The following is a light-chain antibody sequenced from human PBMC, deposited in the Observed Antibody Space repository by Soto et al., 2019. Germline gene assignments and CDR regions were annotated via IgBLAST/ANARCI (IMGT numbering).Light chain of an antibody. CDR1: QSVGSTY. CDR3: QQYGTSPLT. V-gene: IGKV3-20*01. J-gene: IGKJ3*01. Sequence: EIVLTQSPGTLSLSPGERATLSCRASQSVGSTYLAWYQQKPGQAPKLLIYGVSSRPTGIPDRFSGSGSGTDFTLTISRLEPEDFAVYYCQQYGTSPLTFGPGTKVDI. CDR2: GVS.